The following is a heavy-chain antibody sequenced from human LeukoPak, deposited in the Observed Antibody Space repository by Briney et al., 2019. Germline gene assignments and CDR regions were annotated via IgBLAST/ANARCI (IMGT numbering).Heavy chain of an antibody. CDR2: ISTYNGNT. D-gene: IGHD3-9*01. J-gene: IGHJ5*02. CDR1: GYTFTSYG. V-gene: IGHV1-18*01. CDR3: ARDQGMYYDILTGYYNVDWFDP. Sequence: GASVKVSCKASGYTFTSYGISWVRQAPGQGLEWMGWISTYNGNTNYAQRLQGRVTMTTDTSTSTAYMELRSLRSDDTAVYYCARDQGMYYDILTGYYNVDWFDPWGQGILVTVSS.